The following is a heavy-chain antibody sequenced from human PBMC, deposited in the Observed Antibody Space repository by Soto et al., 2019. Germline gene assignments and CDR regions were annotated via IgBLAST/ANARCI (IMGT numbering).Heavy chain of an antibody. CDR3: IAYERWGSGFDP. CDR1: GFTFSGSV. J-gene: IGHJ5*02. Sequence: EVQLVESGGGLVQPGGSLKLSCAASGFTFSGSVMHWVRQTSGKGLEWVGRIKSKADNYATAYAASVKGRFTISRADFENTAYVQMTGLKAEDTATYFRIAYERWGSGFDPWGQGTLVTVSS. D-gene: IGHD3-16*01. CDR2: IKSKADNYAT. V-gene: IGHV3-73*02.